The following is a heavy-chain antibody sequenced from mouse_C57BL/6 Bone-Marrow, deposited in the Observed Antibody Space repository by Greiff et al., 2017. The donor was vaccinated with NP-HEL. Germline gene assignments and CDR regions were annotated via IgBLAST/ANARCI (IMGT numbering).Heavy chain of an antibody. CDR3: ARGWFQAMDY. V-gene: IGHV1-61*01. D-gene: IGHD2-3*01. J-gene: IGHJ4*01. CDR1: GYTFTSYW. CDR2: IYPSDSET. Sequence: QVQLQQPGAELVRPGSSVKLSCKASGYTFTSYWMDWVKQRPEQGLEWIGNIYPSDSETHYNQKFKDKATLTVDKSSSTAYMQLSSLTSEDSAVYYCARGWFQAMDYWGQGTSVTVSS.